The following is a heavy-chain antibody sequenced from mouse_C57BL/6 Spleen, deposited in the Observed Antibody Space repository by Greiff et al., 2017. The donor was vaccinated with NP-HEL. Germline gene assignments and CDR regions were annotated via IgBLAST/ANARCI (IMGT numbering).Heavy chain of an antibody. V-gene: IGHV1-59*01. Sequence: QVQLQQPGAELVRPGTSVKLSCKASGYTFTSYWMHWVKQRPGQGLEWIGVIDPSDSYTNYKQKFKGKATLTVDTSSSTAYMQLRSLTSEDSAVYYCARPYYYGSEGYYFDYWGQGTTLTVSS. J-gene: IGHJ2*01. CDR2: IDPSDSYT. CDR1: GYTFTSYW. CDR3: ARPYYYGSEGYYFDY. D-gene: IGHD1-1*01.